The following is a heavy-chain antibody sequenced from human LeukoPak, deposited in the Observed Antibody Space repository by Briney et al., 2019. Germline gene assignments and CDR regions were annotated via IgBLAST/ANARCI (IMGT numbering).Heavy chain of an antibody. CDR2: ISYDGINK. V-gene: IGHV3-30*18. J-gene: IGHJ4*02. D-gene: IGHD1-26*01. CDR3: AKASADGAIDFAY. CDR1: GFTFSSYG. Sequence: GRSLRLSCAASGFTFSSYGMHWVRQAPGKGLEGVAVISYDGINKDYADSVKGRFTISRDNSKNTLYLQMHRLRAEDTAVYYSAKASADGAIDFAYWGQGTVVTVSS.